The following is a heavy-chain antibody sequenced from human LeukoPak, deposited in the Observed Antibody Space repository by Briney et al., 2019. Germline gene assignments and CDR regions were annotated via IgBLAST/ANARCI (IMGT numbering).Heavy chain of an antibody. Sequence: GGSLRLSCAASGFTVSNNYMNWVRQAPGKGLEWVSVIYSSGSIYYADSVKGRFTISRHNSKNTLHLQMNSLRPEDTAVYYCVYVDTVMATGDYWGQGTLVTVSS. V-gene: IGHV3-53*04. CDR3: VYVDTVMATGDY. J-gene: IGHJ4*02. CDR2: IYSSGSI. D-gene: IGHD5-18*01. CDR1: GFTVSNNY.